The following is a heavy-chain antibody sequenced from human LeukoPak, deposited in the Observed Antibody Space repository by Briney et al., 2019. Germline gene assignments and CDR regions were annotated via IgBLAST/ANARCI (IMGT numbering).Heavy chain of an antibody. J-gene: IGHJ4*02. Sequence: GGSLRLSCAAAGFDVSRYWMNWVRQVPGKGLVWVARISSDGNSISYADSAKGRFSISRDKSKNTMYLQMDSLRAEGTAEYYCASYSSATYYLPLQFWGQETVHTV. CDR3: ASYSSATYYLPLQF. V-gene: IGHV3-74*01. CDR1: GFDVSRYW. D-gene: IGHD5-24*01. CDR2: ISSDGNSI.